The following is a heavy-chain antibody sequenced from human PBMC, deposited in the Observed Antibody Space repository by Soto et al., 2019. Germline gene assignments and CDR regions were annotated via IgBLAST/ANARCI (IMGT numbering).Heavy chain of an antibody. D-gene: IGHD3-16*01. CDR2: IYYSGST. Sequence: SETLSLTCTVSGGSISSYYWSWIRQPPGKGLEWIGYIYYSGSTNYNPSLKSRVTISVDTSKNQFSLKLSSVTAADTAMYYCAREMYIWGSGGHWFDPWGQGTLVTVSS. CDR1: GGSISSYY. J-gene: IGHJ5*02. V-gene: IGHV4-59*01. CDR3: AREMYIWGSGGHWFDP.